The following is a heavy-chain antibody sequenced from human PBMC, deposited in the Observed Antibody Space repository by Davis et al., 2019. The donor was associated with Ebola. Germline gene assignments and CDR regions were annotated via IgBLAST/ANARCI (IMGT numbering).Heavy chain of an antibody. CDR3: ARGGLRYFDWFHGMDV. CDR1: GFTFSSYS. V-gene: IGHV3-21*01. CDR2: ISSSSSYI. J-gene: IGHJ6*04. Sequence: GESLKISCAASGFTFSSYSMNWVRQAPGKGLEWVSSISSSSSYIYYADSVKGRFTISRDNAKNSLYLQMNSLRDEDTAVYYCARGGLRYFDWFHGMDVWGKGTTVTVSS. D-gene: IGHD3-9*01.